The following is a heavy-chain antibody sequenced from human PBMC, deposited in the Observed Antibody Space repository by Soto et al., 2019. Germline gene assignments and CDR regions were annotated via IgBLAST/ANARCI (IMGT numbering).Heavy chain of an antibody. V-gene: IGHV3-66*01. J-gene: IGHJ6*03. CDR2: IYSGGST. D-gene: IGHD3-3*01. CDR1: GFTVSSNY. Sequence: GGSLRLSCAASGFTVSSNYMSCVRQAPGKGLEWVSVIYSGGSTYYADSVKGRFTISRDNSKNTLYLQMNSLRAEDTAVYYCARVVRFLEWSYYYYFMDVWARGSTVIVSS. CDR3: ARVVRFLEWSYYYYFMDV.